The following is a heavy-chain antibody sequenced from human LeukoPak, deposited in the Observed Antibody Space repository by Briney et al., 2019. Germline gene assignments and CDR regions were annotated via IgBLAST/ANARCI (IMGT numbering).Heavy chain of an antibody. Sequence: GGSLRLSCTASGFIVTNNYINWVRQAPGKGLEWVSLVYSGGSSYYADSVKGRFTISRDNSKNMVYLQMNSLRAEDTAMYYCARDPPAVLIDTYGWGQGTLVTVSS. CDR3: ARDPPAVLIDTYG. CDR2: VYSGGSS. J-gene: IGHJ4*02. D-gene: IGHD2-8*01. CDR1: GFIVTNNY. V-gene: IGHV3-66*01.